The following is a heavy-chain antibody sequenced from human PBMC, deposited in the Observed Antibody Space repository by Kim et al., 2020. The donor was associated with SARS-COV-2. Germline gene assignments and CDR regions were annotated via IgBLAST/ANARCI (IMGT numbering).Heavy chain of an antibody. CDR2: IYYSGST. Sequence: SETLSLTCTVSGGSISSSSYYWGWIRQPPGKGLEWIGNIYYSGSTYYNPSLKSRVTISVDTSKNQFSLKLSSVTAADTAVYYCATQKGMRIAVARWGQGT. J-gene: IGHJ4*02. D-gene: IGHD6-19*01. V-gene: IGHV4-39*01. CDR1: GGSISSSSYY. CDR3: ATQKGMRIAVAR.